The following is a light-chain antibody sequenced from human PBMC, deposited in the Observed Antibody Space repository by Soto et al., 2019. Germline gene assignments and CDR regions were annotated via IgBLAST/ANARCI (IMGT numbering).Light chain of an antibody. J-gene: IGLJ1*01. Sequence: QSALTQSASVSGSPGQTITISCTGTSSDVGAYNYVSWYQQHLGKAPKLMTYEVSNRPSGVSDRFSGSKSGNTASLTISGLQAADEADYYCSSKRTTASLVFGTGTRSPS. CDR1: SSDVGAYNY. CDR3: SSKRTTASLV. V-gene: IGLV2-14*01. CDR2: EVS.